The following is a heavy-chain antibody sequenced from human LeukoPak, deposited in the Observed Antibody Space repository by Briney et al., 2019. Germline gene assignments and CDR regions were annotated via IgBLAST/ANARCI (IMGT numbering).Heavy chain of an antibody. D-gene: IGHD2-15*01. Sequence: GGSLRLSCAASGFTFSSYWMSWVRQAPGKGLEWVANIKQDGSEKYYVDSVKGRFTISRDNAKNSLYLQINSLRAEDMALYYCAKASTGVGTHFDYWGQGTLVTVSS. CDR2: IKQDGSEK. CDR3: AKASTGVGTHFDY. J-gene: IGHJ4*02. V-gene: IGHV3-7*03. CDR1: GFTFSSYW.